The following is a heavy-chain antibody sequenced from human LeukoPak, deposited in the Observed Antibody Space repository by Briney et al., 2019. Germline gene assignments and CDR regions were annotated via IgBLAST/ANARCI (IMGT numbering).Heavy chain of an antibody. CDR1: GYTFTSYA. Sequence: ASVKVSCKASGYTFTSYAMHWVRQAPGQRLEWMGWINAGNGNTKYSQEFQGRVTMTRDTSTSTAYMELSRLRSDDTAVYYCARITVPAAMDFDYWGQGTLVTVSS. V-gene: IGHV1-3*01. CDR3: ARITVPAAMDFDY. CDR2: INAGNGNT. J-gene: IGHJ4*02. D-gene: IGHD2-2*01.